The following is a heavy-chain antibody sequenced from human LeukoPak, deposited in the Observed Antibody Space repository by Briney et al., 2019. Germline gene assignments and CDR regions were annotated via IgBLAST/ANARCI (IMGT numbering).Heavy chain of an antibody. D-gene: IGHD5-12*01. Sequence: SETLSLTCTVSGGSISSYYWSWIRQPAGKGLEWVGRIYTSGSTNYNPSLKSRVTMSVDTSKNQFSLKLSPVTAADTAVYYCARDLLRDGCDNWFDPWGQGTLVTVSS. V-gene: IGHV4-4*07. CDR3: ARDLLRDGCDNWFDP. CDR2: IYTSGST. J-gene: IGHJ5*02. CDR1: GGSISSYY.